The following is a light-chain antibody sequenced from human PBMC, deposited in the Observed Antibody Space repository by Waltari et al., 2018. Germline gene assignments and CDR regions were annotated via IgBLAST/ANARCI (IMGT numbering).Light chain of an antibody. J-gene: IGLJ2*01. CDR1: SSGVGSYDL. Sequence: QSALTQPASVSGSPGQSITISCTGGSSGVGSYDLVPWYQVHPGEAPKLMIHEVTKRPSGVSNRFSGSKSGNTASLRISGLQAEDEADYYCCSYAYSNSLVFGGGTKLTVL. V-gene: IGLV2-23*02. CDR2: EVT. CDR3: CSYAYSNSLV.